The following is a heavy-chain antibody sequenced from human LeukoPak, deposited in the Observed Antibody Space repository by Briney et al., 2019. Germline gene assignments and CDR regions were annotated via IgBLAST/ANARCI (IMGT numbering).Heavy chain of an antibody. D-gene: IGHD5-12*01. CDR1: GGSISSGDYY. V-gene: IGHV4-30-4*01. J-gene: IGHJ4*02. CDR3: ARVKRGYSGYDGGMRFDY. CDR2: IYYSGST. Sequence: SQTLSLTCTVSGGSISSGDYYWSWIRQPPGKGLEWIGYIYYSGSTYYNPSLKSRVTISVDTSKNQFSLKLSSVTAADTAVYYCARVKRGYSGYDGGMRFDYWGQGTLVTVSS.